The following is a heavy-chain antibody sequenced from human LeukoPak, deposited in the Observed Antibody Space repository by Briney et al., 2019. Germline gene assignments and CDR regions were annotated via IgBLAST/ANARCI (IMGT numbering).Heavy chain of an antibody. Sequence: GGSLRLSCAASGFTFSSYAMHWVRQAPGKGLEWVAVISYDGSNKYYADSVKGRFTISRDNSKNTLYLQTNSLRAEDTAVYYCARVKGSSWPYYFDYWGQGTLVTVSS. CDR2: ISYDGSNK. CDR1: GFTFSSYA. J-gene: IGHJ4*02. D-gene: IGHD6-13*01. CDR3: ARVKGSSWPYYFDY. V-gene: IGHV3-30-3*01.